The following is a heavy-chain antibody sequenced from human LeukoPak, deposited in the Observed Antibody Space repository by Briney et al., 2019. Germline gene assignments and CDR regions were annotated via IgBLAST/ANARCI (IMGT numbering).Heavy chain of an antibody. CDR2: IKNKAQSYTT. CDR3: VSDSSGSLY. V-gene: IGHV3-72*01. J-gene: IGHJ4*02. Sequence: GGSLRLSCAASGFTFSSYTMNWVRQAPGKGLEWVGRIKNKAQSYTTEYAASVKGRFTISRDDSKKSLFLHMNGLKTEDTAMYYCVSDSSGSLYWGQGTLVTVSS. CDR1: GFTFSSYT. D-gene: IGHD6-19*01.